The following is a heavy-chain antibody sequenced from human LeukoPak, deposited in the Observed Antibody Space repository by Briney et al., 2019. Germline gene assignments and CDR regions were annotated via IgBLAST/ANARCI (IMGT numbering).Heavy chain of an antibody. CDR1: GGSISSGGYY. D-gene: IGHD3-22*01. J-gene: IGHJ5*02. Sequence: SQTLSLTCTVSGGSISSGGYYWSWIRQPPGKGLEWIGYIYHSGSTYYNPSLKSRVTISVDTSKNQFSLKLSSVTAADTAVYYCARVLTMIPNWFDPWGQGTLVTVSS. CDR2: IYHSGST. CDR3: ARVLTMIPNWFDP. V-gene: IGHV4-30-2*01.